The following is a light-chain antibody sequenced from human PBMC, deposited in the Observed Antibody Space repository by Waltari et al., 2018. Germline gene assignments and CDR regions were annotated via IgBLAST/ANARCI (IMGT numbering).Light chain of an antibody. V-gene: IGKV4-1*01. Sequence: DIVMTQSPESLAVSLGVRATINCKSSESVLYSRNNKDHLAWYQQKPGQRPKLLIYWASTRESGVPDRFSGSGSETEFTLTINSLQAEDVAVYYCQQYYNTPLTFGGGTKVEIK. J-gene: IGKJ4*01. CDR1: ESVLYSRNNKDH. CDR2: WAS. CDR3: QQYYNTPLT.